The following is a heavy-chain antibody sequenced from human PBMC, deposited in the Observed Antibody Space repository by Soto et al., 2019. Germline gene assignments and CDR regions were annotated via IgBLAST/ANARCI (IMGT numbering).Heavy chain of an antibody. V-gene: IGHV4-34*01. D-gene: IGHD3-10*01. CDR2: INHSGST. CDR1: GGSFSGYY. J-gene: IGHJ5*02. CDR3: GGGRPRVLHGSGGSKWFRP. Sequence: SDTLSLTCAVYGGSFSGYYWSWIRQPPGKGLVWIGEINHSGSTNYNPSLKSRVTISVDTSKNQFSLKLSSVTAADTAVYYCGGGRPRVLHGSGGSKWFRPWGQGNQGTV.